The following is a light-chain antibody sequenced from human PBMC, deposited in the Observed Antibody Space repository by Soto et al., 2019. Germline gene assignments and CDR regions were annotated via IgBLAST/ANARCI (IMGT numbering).Light chain of an antibody. V-gene: IGKV1-39*01. Sequence: DIQMTQSPSSLSASVGDRVTITCRASQYISDFLNWYQQKPGKAPVILIYAASTLQSGVPSRFNGGGSETNFTLIISSLQPDDFATYYCQQSYNTPLTFGGGTKVDIK. CDR2: AAS. CDR3: QQSYNTPLT. J-gene: IGKJ4*01. CDR1: QYISDF.